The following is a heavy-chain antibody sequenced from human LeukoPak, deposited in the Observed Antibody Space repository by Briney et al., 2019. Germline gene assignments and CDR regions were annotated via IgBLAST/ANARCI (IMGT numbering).Heavy chain of an antibody. CDR2: ITSSSSYI. J-gene: IGHJ6*03. CDR3: ARDPYSGNYGNSYYYYMDV. V-gene: IGHV3-21*06. Sequence: GGSLRLSCAASGFTFSSYNMNWVRHAPGKGLEWISSITSSSSYIYYADSVKGRFTISRDNAKNSLYLQMSSLSPDDTAVYFCARDPYSGNYGNSYYYYMDVWGKGTTVTISS. CDR1: GFTFSSYN. D-gene: IGHD1-26*01.